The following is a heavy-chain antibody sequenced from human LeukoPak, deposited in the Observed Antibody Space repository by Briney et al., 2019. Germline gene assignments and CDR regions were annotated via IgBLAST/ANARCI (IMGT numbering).Heavy chain of an antibody. CDR1: GGSFSGYY. D-gene: IGHD2-2*01. CDR3: ARLTVLVPAATHRADYYYYGMDV. J-gene: IGHJ6*02. CDR2: INHSGST. V-gene: IGHV4-34*01. Sequence: SETLSLTCAVYGGSFSGYYWSWIRQPPGKGLEWIGEINHSGSTNYNPSLKSRVTISEDTSKNRFSLKLSSVTAADTAVYYCARLTVLVPAATHRADYYYYGMDVWGQGTTVTVSS.